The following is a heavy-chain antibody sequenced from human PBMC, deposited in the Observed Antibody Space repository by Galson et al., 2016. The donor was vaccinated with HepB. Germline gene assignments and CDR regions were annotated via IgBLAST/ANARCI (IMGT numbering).Heavy chain of an antibody. CDR3: AKEGGEWGYSYRDFDP. Sequence: SLRLSCAASGFSFSSFGLHWVRQAPGKGLEWVAVISYDESKISYADSVKGRFTISRDNSKNTLYLQMNRLRGDDTAVYYCAKEGGEWGYSYRDFDPWGQGTLVTVSS. J-gene: IGHJ5*02. D-gene: IGHD3-16*02. CDR1: GFSFSSFG. CDR2: ISYDESKI. V-gene: IGHV3-30*18.